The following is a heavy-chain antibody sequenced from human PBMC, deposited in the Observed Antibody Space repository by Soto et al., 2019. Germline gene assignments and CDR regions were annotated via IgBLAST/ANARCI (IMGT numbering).Heavy chain of an antibody. Sequence: QVQLVQSGAEVKKPGASVKVSCKASGYTFTSYDINWVRQATGQGLEWMGWMNPNSGNTGYAQKFQGRVTMTRNTSISTAYLELSSLRSEDTAVYYCARVVVITNYWYFDVWGRGTLVTVSS. D-gene: IGHD3-22*01. CDR2: MNPNSGNT. CDR1: GYTFTSYD. CDR3: ARVVVITNYWYFDV. V-gene: IGHV1-8*01. J-gene: IGHJ2*01.